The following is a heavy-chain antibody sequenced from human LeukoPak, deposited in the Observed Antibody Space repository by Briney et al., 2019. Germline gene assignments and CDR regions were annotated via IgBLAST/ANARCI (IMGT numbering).Heavy chain of an antibody. J-gene: IGHJ4*02. Sequence: ASVKVSCKASGYTFTGYYMHWVRQAPGQGLEWMGWISAYNGNTNYAQKLQGRVTMTTDTSTSTAYMELRSLRSDDTAVYYCARDIVVVVVGGNYFDYWGQGTLVTVSS. CDR2: ISAYNGNT. V-gene: IGHV1-18*04. CDR3: ARDIVVVVVGGNYFDY. CDR1: GYTFTGYY. D-gene: IGHD2-15*01.